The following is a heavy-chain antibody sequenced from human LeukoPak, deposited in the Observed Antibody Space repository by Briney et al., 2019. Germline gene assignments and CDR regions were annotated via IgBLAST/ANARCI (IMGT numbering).Heavy chain of an antibody. Sequence: REASVKVSCKASGYTFTSFDINWVRQATGQGLEWMGWMAPTSGRTGYAETFRGRVTMTRDTSKSTAYMELSSLTSDDTAVYYCTRGWMSGAVSAHYFETWGQGTLITVSS. V-gene: IGHV1-8*01. CDR2: MAPTSGRT. J-gene: IGHJ4*02. CDR1: GYTFTSFD. CDR3: TRGWMSGAVSAHYFET. D-gene: IGHD4/OR15-4a*01.